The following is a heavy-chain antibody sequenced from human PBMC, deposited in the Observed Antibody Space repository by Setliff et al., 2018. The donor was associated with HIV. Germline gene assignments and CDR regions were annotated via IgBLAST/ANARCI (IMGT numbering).Heavy chain of an antibody. Sequence: VASVKVSCKASGGTFSSYTITWVRQAPGQGLEWMGRIIPILGIADYALKFQGRVSISADKSTSTAYMELSSLRSEDTAVFYCARAPSLVHDAFDIWGQGTMVTVSS. V-gene: IGHV1-69*02. CDR3: ARAPSLVHDAFDI. J-gene: IGHJ3*02. CDR2: IIPILGIA. CDR1: GGTFSSYT. D-gene: IGHD3-10*01.